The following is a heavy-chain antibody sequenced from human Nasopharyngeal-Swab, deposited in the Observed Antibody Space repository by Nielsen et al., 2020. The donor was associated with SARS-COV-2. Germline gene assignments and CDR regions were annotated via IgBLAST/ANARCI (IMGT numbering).Heavy chain of an antibody. CDR3: ARVRGCRGGHTVFFDY. V-gene: IGHV1-8*01. CDR2: MNPNSGNT. D-gene: IGHD1-26*01. CDR1: GYTFTSYD. Sequence: ASVKVSCKASGYTFTSYDINWVRQATGQGLEWMGWMNPNSGNTGYAQKFQGRVTMTRNTSISTAYMELGSLRSEDTAVYYCARVRGCRGGHTVFFDYWGQGTLVTVSS. J-gene: IGHJ4*02.